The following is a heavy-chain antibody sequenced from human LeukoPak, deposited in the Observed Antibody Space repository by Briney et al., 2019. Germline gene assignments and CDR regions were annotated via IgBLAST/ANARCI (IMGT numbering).Heavy chain of an antibody. CDR2: IYNTGST. D-gene: IGHD3-22*01. Sequence: SETLSLXCTVSGGSISTYYWSWVRQPPGKGLEWMGDIYNTGSTNYDPSLKSRVTISVATSKIQFSLKLTPVSAADTAVYYCARGVHISAYWSSGKNAFDIWGQGTMVTVSS. CDR3: ARGVHISAYWSSGKNAFDI. V-gene: IGHV4-59*01. J-gene: IGHJ3*02. CDR1: GGSISTYY.